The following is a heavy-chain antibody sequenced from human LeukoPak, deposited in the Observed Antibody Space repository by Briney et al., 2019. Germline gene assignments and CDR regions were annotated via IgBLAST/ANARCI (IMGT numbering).Heavy chain of an antibody. CDR1: GGSFSGYY. CDR2: INHRGST. CDR3: ARGLDNWNVYIFGN. V-gene: IGHV4-34*01. D-gene: IGHD1-20*01. J-gene: IGHJ4*02. Sequence: KPSETLSLTCAVYGGSFSGYYWSWIRQPPGKGLEWIGEINHRGSTNYNPSLKSRVTISVDTSKNQFSLKLSSVTAADTAVYYCARGLDNWNVYIFGNWGLGTLVTVSS.